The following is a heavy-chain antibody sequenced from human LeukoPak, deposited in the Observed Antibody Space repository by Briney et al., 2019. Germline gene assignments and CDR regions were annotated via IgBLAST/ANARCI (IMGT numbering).Heavy chain of an antibody. V-gene: IGHV4-34*01. CDR1: GGSFSGYY. J-gene: IGHJ4*02. CDR3: ARGNVDTAMVADY. D-gene: IGHD5-18*01. CDR2: INHSGST. Sequence: PSETLSLTCAVYGGSFSGYYWSWIRQPPGKGLEWIGEINHSGSTNYNPSLKSRVTISVDTSKNQFSLKLSSVTAADTAVYYCARGNVDTAMVADYWGQGTLVTVSS.